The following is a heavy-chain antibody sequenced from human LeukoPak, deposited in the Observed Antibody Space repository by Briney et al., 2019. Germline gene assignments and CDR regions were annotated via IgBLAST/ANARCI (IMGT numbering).Heavy chain of an antibody. CDR3: ARADSSGYSLDENFDY. J-gene: IGHJ4*02. Sequence: AASVKVSCKASGGTLSIYALNWVRQAPGQGLEWIGRIIPIFAIVNYAQNFQGRVTITADKSTNTAYMELSSLRFEDTAFYYCARADSSGYSLDENFDYWGQGTLVTVSS. CDR2: IIPIFAIV. CDR1: GGTLSIYA. D-gene: IGHD3-22*01. V-gene: IGHV1-69*17.